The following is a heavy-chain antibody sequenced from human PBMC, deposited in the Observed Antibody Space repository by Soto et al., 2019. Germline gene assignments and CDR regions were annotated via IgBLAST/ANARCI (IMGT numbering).Heavy chain of an antibody. CDR2: ISDYNGNT. CDR3: AREGYYSGSGTYSPPRYYGMDV. V-gene: IGHV1-18*01. J-gene: IGHJ6*02. CDR1: GYTFSTYG. D-gene: IGHD3-10*01. Sequence: ASVKVSCKASGYTFSTYGISWVRQGPGQGLEWMGWISDYNGNTNYAQKFQGRVSMTTDTSTRTAYMELRSLRSDDTAVYFCAREGYYSGSGTYSPPRYYGMDVWGQGTTVTVS.